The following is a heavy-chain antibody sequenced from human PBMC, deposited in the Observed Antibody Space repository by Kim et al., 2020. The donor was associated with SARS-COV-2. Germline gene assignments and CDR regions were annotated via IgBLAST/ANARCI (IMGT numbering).Heavy chain of an antibody. D-gene: IGHD6-13*01. Sequence: SETLSLTCTVSGGSISSSSYYWGWIRQPPGKGLEWIGSIYYSGSTYYNPSLKSRVTISVDTSKNQFSLKLSSVTAADTAVYYCARRIAAADLANNWFDPWGQGTLVTVSS. J-gene: IGHJ5*02. CDR3: ARRIAAADLANNWFDP. CDR2: IYYSGST. CDR1: GGSISSSSYY. V-gene: IGHV4-39*01.